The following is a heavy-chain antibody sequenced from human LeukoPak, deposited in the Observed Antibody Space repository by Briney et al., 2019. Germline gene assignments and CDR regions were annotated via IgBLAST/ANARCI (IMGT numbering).Heavy chain of an antibody. Sequence: ASVKVSCKASGYTFTGYYMHWVRQAPGQGLEWMGWINPNSGGTNYAQKFQGRVTMTRDTSISTAYMELSRLRSDDTAVYYCARDYSSSREYYFDYWGQGTLVTVSS. CDR1: GYTFTGYY. D-gene: IGHD6-13*01. CDR2: INPNSGGT. J-gene: IGHJ4*02. CDR3: ARDYSSSREYYFDY. V-gene: IGHV1-2*02.